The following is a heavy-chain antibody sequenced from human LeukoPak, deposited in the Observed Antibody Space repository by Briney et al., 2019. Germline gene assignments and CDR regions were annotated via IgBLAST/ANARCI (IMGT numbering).Heavy chain of an antibody. CDR1: GGSISSYY. V-gene: IGHV4-59*01. D-gene: IGHD4-23*01. J-gene: IGHJ4*02. CDR2: MYNSGST. Sequence: PSETQSLTCTVSGGSISSYYWSWIRQPPGKGLEWIGYMYNSGSTNYNPSLKSRVTISVDTSKNQFSLKLSSVTAADTAVYYCARDGGLYGGNYFDYWGQGTLVTVSS. CDR3: ARDGGLYGGNYFDY.